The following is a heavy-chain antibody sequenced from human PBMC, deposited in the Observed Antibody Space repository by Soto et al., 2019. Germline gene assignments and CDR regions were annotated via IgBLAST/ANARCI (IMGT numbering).Heavy chain of an antibody. D-gene: IGHD1-7*01. CDR1: GFTFSSYD. J-gene: IGHJ4*02. CDR2: ISSNGGTT. Sequence: EVQLAESGGGMVQPGGSLRLSCVASGFTFSSYDMRWVRQAPGKGLEYVSSISSNGGTTYYGNSVKGRFTISRDNYKNTLYPQMGSLRAEDMAVYYCVRRVSGNYDYWCQGTLVTVSS. CDR3: VRRVSGNYDY. V-gene: IGHV3-64*01.